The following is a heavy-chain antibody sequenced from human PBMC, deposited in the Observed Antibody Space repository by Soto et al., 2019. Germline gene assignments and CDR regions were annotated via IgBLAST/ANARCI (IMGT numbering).Heavy chain of an antibody. D-gene: IGHD1-20*01. CDR2: GYYSGST. V-gene: IGHV4-39*01. Sequence: QLQLQESGPGQVKPSETLSLTCTVSGGSISRTTYYWGWIRRPPGKGLEWVGSGYYSGSTHYNPSLKSRVTISVDTSKTQFSLKLSSVTAADTAVYYCARHGSNWNRFDYWGQGTLVTVSS. J-gene: IGHJ4*02. CDR1: GGSISRTTYY. CDR3: ARHGSNWNRFDY.